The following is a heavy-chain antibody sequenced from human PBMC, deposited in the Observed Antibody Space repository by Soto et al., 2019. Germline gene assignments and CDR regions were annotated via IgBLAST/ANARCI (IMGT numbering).Heavy chain of an antibody. D-gene: IGHD3-22*01. J-gene: IGHJ3*02. V-gene: IGHV3-23*01. CDR3: AKSGDYYDSSGSMPHDAFDI. CDR1: GFTFTSYA. CDR2: ISGSGGSE. Sequence: GGSLRLSCAVSGFTFTSYAMTWVRQAPGKGLEWVSAISGSGGSEFYADSVKGRFTISRDNSKNTLYLQMKSLRAEDTAVYYCAKSGDYYDSSGSMPHDAFDIWGQGTMVTVSS.